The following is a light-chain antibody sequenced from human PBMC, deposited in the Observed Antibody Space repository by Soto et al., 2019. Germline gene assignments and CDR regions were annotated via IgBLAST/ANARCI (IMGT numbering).Light chain of an antibody. CDR1: QSVSRL. CDR2: DAS. Sequence: DIQMTQSPSTLSASLGDRVTITCRASQSVSRLLAWYQQKPGKAPKVLIWDASSLQRGVPSRFSGSGSGTEFTLTISSLQPDDFATYYCQHYNSYGTFGQGTKVDI. J-gene: IGKJ1*01. V-gene: IGKV1-5*01. CDR3: QHYNSYGT.